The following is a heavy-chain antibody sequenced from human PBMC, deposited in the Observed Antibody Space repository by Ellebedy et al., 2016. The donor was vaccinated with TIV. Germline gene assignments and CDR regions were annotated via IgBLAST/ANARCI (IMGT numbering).Heavy chain of an antibody. Sequence: AASVKVSCKASGYTFTSYYMYWVRQAPGQGLEWMGTINPSGGYTTYAQKTQGRVTMTRDTSRSTVYMELNSLRSEDTAVYYCARGGGNNWNDAYHFDYWGQGTLVAVSS. D-gene: IGHD1-20*01. CDR3: ARGGGNNWNDAYHFDY. J-gene: IGHJ4*02. CDR1: GYTFTSYY. CDR2: INPSGGYT. V-gene: IGHV1-46*01.